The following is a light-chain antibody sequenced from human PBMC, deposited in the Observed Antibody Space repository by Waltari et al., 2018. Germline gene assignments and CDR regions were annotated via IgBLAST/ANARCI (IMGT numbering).Light chain of an antibody. V-gene: IGLV2-14*03. CDR3: NSFTSSTTWV. Sequence: QSALTQPASVSGSPGQSITISCTGISSDVGGQNHVSWYKQHPGQAPKLLIYDVTKWPSGVSDRFSGSKSGNTASLTISGLQAEDEADYYCNSFTSSTTWVFGGGTRVTVL. CDR1: SSDVGGQNH. J-gene: IGLJ3*02. CDR2: DVT.